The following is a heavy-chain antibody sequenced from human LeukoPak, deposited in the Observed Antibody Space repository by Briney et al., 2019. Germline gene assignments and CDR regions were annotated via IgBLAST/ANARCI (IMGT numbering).Heavy chain of an antibody. CDR3: ARPPLGRPYGMDV. J-gene: IGHJ6*02. CDR1: GGSFSGYY. V-gene: IGHV4-59*08. CDR2: IYYSGST. Sequence: PSETLSLTCAVYGGSFSGYYWSWIRQPPGKGLEWIGYIYYSGSTNYNPSLKSRVTISVDTSKNQFSLKLSSVTAADTAVYYCARPPLGRPYGMDVWGQGTTVTVSS.